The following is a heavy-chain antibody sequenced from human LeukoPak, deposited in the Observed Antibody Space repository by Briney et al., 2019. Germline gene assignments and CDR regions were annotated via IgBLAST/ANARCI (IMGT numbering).Heavy chain of an antibody. CDR3: ARDHFYDSSGYSRRFDC. CDR1: GGSISRHY. D-gene: IGHD3-22*01. V-gene: IGHV4-59*11. J-gene: IGHJ4*02. Sequence: PSETLSLTCTVSGGSISRHYWSWIRQPPGKGLEWIGNIYYSGSTNYNPSLKSRVSISVDTSKNQFSLKLSSVTAADTAVYYCARDHFYDSSGYSRRFDCWGQGALCTVSS. CDR2: IYYSGST.